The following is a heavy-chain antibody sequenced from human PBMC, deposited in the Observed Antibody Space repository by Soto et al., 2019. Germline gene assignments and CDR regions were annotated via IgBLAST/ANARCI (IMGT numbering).Heavy chain of an antibody. CDR2: ITHSGTYV. Sequence: GGSLRLSCTASGFTFSEYSMSWVRQAPGKGLEWVSSITHSGTYVYYADSVKGRFTISRDSASNSLFLQMTSLRAEDTAVYHCARARGNDWYSDYWGQGTLVTVSS. D-gene: IGHD5-12*01. V-gene: IGHV3-21*01. J-gene: IGHJ4*02. CDR3: ARARGNDWYSDY. CDR1: GFTFSEYS.